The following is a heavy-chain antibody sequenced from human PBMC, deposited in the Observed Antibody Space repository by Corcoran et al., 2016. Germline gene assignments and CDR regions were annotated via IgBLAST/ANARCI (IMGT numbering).Heavy chain of an antibody. V-gene: IGHV4-59*01. CDR2: IYYSGST. CDR1: GGSISSYY. D-gene: IGHD3-22*01. CDR3: ARVVLWGQDSSGYPSGGTNWFDP. Sequence: QVQLQESGPGLVKPSETLSLTCTVSGGSISSYYWSWIRQPPGKGLEWIGYIYYSGSTNYNPSLKSRVTISVDTSKNQFSLKLSSVTAADTAVYYCARVVLWGQDSSGYPSGGTNWFDPWGQGTLVTVSS. J-gene: IGHJ5*02.